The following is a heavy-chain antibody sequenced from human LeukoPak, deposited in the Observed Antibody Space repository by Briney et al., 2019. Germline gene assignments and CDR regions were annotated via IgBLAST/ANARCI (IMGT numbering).Heavy chain of an antibody. CDR2: ISPHNGNR. CDR3: ARTGYGSGSDDFDF. J-gene: IGHJ4*02. Sequence: GASVKVSCKTSGYTFTRYGVSWVRQAPGQGLEWMGRISPHNGNRDYAQKFKDRVTMITDTSTNTVYLELRSLRPDDTAMYYCARTGYGSGSDDFDFWGQGTLVTVSS. CDR1: GYTFTRYG. V-gene: IGHV1-18*01. D-gene: IGHD3-10*01.